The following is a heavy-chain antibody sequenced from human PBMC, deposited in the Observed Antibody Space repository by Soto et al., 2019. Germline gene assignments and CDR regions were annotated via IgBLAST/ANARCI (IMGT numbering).Heavy chain of an antibody. CDR3: ARSEIFYGNAFDI. J-gene: IGHJ3*02. Sequence: ASVKVSCKASGYTFTSYYMHWVRQAPGQGIEWMGRINPSGGSTSYAQKFQGRVTMTRNTSISTAYMGLSSLRSEDTAVYYCARSEIFYGNAFDIWGQGTMVTVSS. D-gene: IGHD4-17*01. CDR1: GYTFTSYY. CDR2: INPSGGST. V-gene: IGHV1-46*01.